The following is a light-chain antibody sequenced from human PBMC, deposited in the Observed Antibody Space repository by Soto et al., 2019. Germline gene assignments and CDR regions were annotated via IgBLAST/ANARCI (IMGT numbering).Light chain of an antibody. J-gene: IGLJ3*02. CDR1: SSDVGAYNY. CDR3: SSYTGSSLV. CDR2: DVS. V-gene: IGLV2-14*03. Sequence: QSALTQPASVSGSPGQSIAISCTGTSSDVGAYNYVSWYQHHPGKAPKLMIYDVSNRPSGISNRFSGSKFDNTASLTISGLQAEDEADYYCSSYTGSSLVFGGGTQLTVL.